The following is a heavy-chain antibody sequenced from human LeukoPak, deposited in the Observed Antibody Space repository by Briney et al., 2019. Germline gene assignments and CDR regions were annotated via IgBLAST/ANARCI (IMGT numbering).Heavy chain of an antibody. CDR1: GFAFSSHA. Sequence: PGGSLRLSCAASGFAFSSHAMGWVRQAPGKGLEWVSVISDSGDTTYYADSVKGRFTISRDNSKNTLYLQLNSLRAEDTAIYYCAKDARRSDGWYFFDHWGQGALVTVSS. D-gene: IGHD6-19*01. CDR3: AKDARRSDGWYFFDH. CDR2: ISDSGDTT. V-gene: IGHV3-23*01. J-gene: IGHJ4*02.